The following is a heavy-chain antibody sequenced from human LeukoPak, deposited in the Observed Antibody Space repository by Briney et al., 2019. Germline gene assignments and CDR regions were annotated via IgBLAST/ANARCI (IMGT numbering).Heavy chain of an antibody. D-gene: IGHD6-19*01. CDR3: ARQDSSGGDYFDY. CDR1: GGSIRSSNYY. V-gene: IGHV4-39*01. J-gene: IGHJ4*02. CDR2: IYYSGST. Sequence: SETLSLTCSVSGGSIRSSNYYWGWIRQPPGKGLERIGTIYYSGSTYYNPSLKSRVTISVDTSKNHFSLNLSSVTAADTAVYSCARQDSSGGDYFDYWGQGILVTVSP.